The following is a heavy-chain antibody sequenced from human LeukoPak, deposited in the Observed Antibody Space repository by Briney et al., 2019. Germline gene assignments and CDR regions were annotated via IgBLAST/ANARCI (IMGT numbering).Heavy chain of an antibody. CDR1: GFTFSSYA. V-gene: IGHV3-23*01. CDR3: AKGWDFWSGYHNYFDY. Sequence: GGSLRLSCAASGFTFSSYAMSWVRQAPGKGLEWVSAISGSGGSTYYADSVKGRFTISRDNSKNTLYLQMNSLRAEDTAVYYCAKGWDFWSGYHNYFDYWGQGTLVTVSS. J-gene: IGHJ4*02. CDR2: ISGSGGST. D-gene: IGHD3-3*01.